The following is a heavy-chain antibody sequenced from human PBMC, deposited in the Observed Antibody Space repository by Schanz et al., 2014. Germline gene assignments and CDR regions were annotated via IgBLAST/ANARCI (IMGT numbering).Heavy chain of an antibody. D-gene: IGHD5-12*01. CDR3: ARDFHGYGPHLDY. V-gene: IGHV3-66*01. CDR2: IYIGGNT. J-gene: IGHJ4*02. Sequence: EVHLLESGGGLVEPGGSLRLSCATSGFSLDIFAVSWVRQAPGKGLEWVSFIYIGGNTYYADSVKGRFTISRDNSKNTVYIQMNSLRAEDTAVYYCARDFHGYGPHLDYWGQGTLVTVSS. CDR1: GFSLDIFA.